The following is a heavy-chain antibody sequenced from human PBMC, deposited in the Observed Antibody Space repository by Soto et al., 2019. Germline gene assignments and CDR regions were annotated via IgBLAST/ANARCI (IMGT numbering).Heavy chain of an antibody. CDR3: AREKGKAVTGTYYYYGMDV. D-gene: IGHD6-19*01. CDR2: ISHYTGNT. CDR1: GYTFTSYG. Sequence: QVQLVQSGAEVKRPGASLKVSCKASGYTFTSYGINWVRQAPGQGLEWMGGISHYTGNTNYAQEFQGRVTMTAETSTSTAYMELRRLRSDDTAVYYCAREKGKAVTGTYYYYGMDVWGQGTTVTVSS. J-gene: IGHJ6*02. V-gene: IGHV1-18*04.